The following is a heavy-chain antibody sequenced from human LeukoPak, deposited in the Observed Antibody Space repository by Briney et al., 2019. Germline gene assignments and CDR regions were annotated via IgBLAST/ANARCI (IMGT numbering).Heavy chain of an antibody. V-gene: IGHV1-2*02. J-gene: IGHJ4*02. CDR2: INPNSGGT. Sequence: ASVKVSCKASGYTFTDYYMHWVRQAPGQGLEWMGWINPNSGGTNYAQKFQGRVTMTRDTSISTAYMELSRLRSDDTAVYYCARIAVKSYGETEFDYWGQGTLVTVSS. D-gene: IGHD4-17*01. CDR3: ARIAVKSYGETEFDY. CDR1: GYTFTDYY.